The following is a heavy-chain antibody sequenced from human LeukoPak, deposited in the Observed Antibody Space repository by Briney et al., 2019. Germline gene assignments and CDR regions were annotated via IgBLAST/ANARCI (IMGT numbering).Heavy chain of an antibody. J-gene: IGHJ6*03. V-gene: IGHV3-30*04. CDR2: ISYDGSNK. CDR3: ARGPRITLIRGGQWYYYMDV. D-gene: IGHD3-10*01. CDR1: GFTFSSYA. Sequence: PGRSLRLSCAASGFTFSSYAMHWVRQAPGKGLEWVAVISYDGSNKYYADSVKGRFTISRDNSKNTLYLQMNSLRAEDTAVYYCARGPRITLIRGGQWYYYMDVWGKGTTVTISS.